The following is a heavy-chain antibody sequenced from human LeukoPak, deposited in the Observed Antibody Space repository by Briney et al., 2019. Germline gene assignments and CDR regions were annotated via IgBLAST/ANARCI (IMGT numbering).Heavy chain of an antibody. V-gene: IGHV1-46*01. J-gene: IGHJ4*02. CDR1: GYIFTSHY. D-gene: IGHD6-19*01. Sequence: GASVKVSCKASGYIFTSHYIHWVRQAPGQGLEWMGIINPSRGSTSYAQKFQGRVTVTRDTSTSTVYMDLSSLGSEDTAVYYSARRYSSGFGNCGQGSLVTVSS. CDR2: INPSRGST. CDR3: ARRYSSGFGN.